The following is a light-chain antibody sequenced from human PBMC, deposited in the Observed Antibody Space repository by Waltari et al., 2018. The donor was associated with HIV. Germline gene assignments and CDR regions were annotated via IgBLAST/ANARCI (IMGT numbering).Light chain of an antibody. Sequence: SYELTQPPSVSVSPGQTASITCSGDKLGDKYACWYHQKPGQSPVLVIYEDTKRPSGIPERFSGSNSGNTATLTISGTQAMDEADYYCQAWDSSTVVFGGGTKLTVL. V-gene: IGLV3-1*01. CDR3: QAWDSSTVV. CDR2: EDT. J-gene: IGLJ2*01. CDR1: KLGDKY.